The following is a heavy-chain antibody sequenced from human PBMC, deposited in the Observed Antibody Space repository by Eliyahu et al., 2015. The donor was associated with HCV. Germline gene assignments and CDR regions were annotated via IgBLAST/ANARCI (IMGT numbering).Heavy chain of an antibody. D-gene: IGHD3-22*01. CDR3: AKDRQYYYDSSGYSVEDY. Sequence: QVQLVESGGGVVQPGRSLRLSCAASGFTFRNYGXHWVRQAPGKGLEWVAVISYDGSNKYYADSVKGRFTISRDNSKNTLYLQMNSLRPEDTAVYYCAKDRQYYYDSSGYSVEDYWGQGTLVTVSS. CDR2: ISYDGSNK. CDR1: GFTFRNYG. J-gene: IGHJ4*02. V-gene: IGHV3-30*18.